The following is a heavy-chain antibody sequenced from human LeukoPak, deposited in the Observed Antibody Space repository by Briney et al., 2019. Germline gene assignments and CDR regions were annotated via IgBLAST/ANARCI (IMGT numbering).Heavy chain of an antibody. CDR2: IYYTGST. CDR1: GDSISNYY. Sequence: PSETLSLTCTVSGDSISNYYWSWIRQPPGKGLEWIGYIYYTGSTNYNPSLKSRVTISVDTSKNQFSLKLSSVTAADTAVYYCARLRDGYNLYYFDYWGQGTLVTVSS. J-gene: IGHJ4*02. V-gene: IGHV4-59*12. CDR3: ARLRDGYNLYYFDY. D-gene: IGHD5-24*01.